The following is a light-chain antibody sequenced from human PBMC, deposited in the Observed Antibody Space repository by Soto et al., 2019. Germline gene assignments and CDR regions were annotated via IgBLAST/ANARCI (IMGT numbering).Light chain of an antibody. CDR3: QQRSEWPIT. CDR1: QSIYSY. J-gene: IGKJ5*01. CDR2: DAS. V-gene: IGKV3-11*01. Sequence: EIVLTQSPATLSLSPGERATLSCRASQSIYSYLAWYQQKPGQAPRLLIYDASNRATGIPARFSGSGSGTDFTLTISSLEPEDFAVYYCQQRSEWPITFGQGTRLEIE.